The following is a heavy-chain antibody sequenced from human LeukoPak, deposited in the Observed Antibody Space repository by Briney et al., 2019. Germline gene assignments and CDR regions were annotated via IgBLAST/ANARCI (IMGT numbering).Heavy chain of an antibody. CDR1: GYSISSGYY. Sequence: SETLSLTCTVSGYSISSGYYWGWIRQPPGKGLEWIGSIYHSGITYYNPSLKSRVTISADTPKNQFSLKLSSVTAADTAMYYCARDRHEPGPWGPGTMVTASS. CDR3: ARDRHEPGP. CDR2: IYHSGIT. V-gene: IGHV4-38-2*02. J-gene: IGHJ3*01.